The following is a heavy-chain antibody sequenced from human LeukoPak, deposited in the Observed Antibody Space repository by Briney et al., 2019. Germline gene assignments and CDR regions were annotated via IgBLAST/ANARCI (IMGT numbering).Heavy chain of an antibody. Sequence: PGGSLRLSCAASGFTVSGNYMSWVRQAPGKGLEWVSVIYSVGSTYYADSVKGRFNISRDSSQNTVYLQMNSLTAEDTAVYYCASGDVYNILSFDYWGQGILVTVSS. CDR3: ASGDVYNILSFDY. CDR1: GFTVSGNY. CDR2: IYSVGST. J-gene: IGHJ4*02. D-gene: IGHD5-24*01. V-gene: IGHV3-53*01.